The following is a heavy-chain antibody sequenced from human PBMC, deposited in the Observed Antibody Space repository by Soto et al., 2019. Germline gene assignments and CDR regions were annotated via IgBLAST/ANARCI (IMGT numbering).Heavy chain of an antibody. D-gene: IGHD1-26*01. Sequence: QLQLQESGPGLVKPSETLSLTCNVSGGSISGTTYYWAWIRQPPGKGPERIGSIYYSGTTYYKSSRKSRVTIAVDASTKQSALKVGTVTAADTVGDYCARHLEERRMAPTPFDYWGQGTLVTVSS. V-gene: IGHV4-39*01. CDR1: GGSISGTTYY. CDR3: ARHLEERRMAPTPFDY. J-gene: IGHJ4*02. CDR2: IYYSGTT.